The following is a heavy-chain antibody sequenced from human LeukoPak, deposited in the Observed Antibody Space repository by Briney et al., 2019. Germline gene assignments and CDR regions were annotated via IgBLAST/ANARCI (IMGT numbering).Heavy chain of an antibody. CDR3: ARDIGSSWIPNNWFDP. CDR1: GGSISSYY. J-gene: IGHJ5*02. D-gene: IGHD6-13*01. CDR2: IYYSGST. V-gene: IGHV4-59*01. Sequence: PSETLSLTCTVSGGSISSYYWSWIRQPPGKGLEWIGYIYYSGSTNYNPSLKSRVTISVDTSKNQFSLKLSSVTAADTAVYYCARDIGSSWIPNNWFDPWGQGTLVTVSS.